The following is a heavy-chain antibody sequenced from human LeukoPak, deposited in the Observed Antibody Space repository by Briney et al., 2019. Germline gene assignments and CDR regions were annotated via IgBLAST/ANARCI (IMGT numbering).Heavy chain of an antibody. CDR3: AKCPSNNFYYFDY. CDR2: VSATGGRT. J-gene: IGHJ4*02. V-gene: IGHV3-23*01. Sequence: QAGGSLRLSCAASGFTFSSYAINWVRQAPGKGLEWVSTVSATGGRTYYADSVKGRLTISRDNSKNTLYLQMNSLRAEDTAVYYCAKCPSNNFYYFDYWGQGILVTVSS. CDR1: GFTFSSYA. D-gene: IGHD2/OR15-2a*01.